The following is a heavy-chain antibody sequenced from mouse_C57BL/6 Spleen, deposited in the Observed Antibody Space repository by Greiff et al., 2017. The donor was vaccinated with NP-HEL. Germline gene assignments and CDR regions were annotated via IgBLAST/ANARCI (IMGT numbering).Heavy chain of an antibody. CDR1: GYTFTSYW. CDR2: IHPNSGST. V-gene: IGHV1-64*01. CDR3: ARDGSLYYAKDY. J-gene: IGHJ4*01. D-gene: IGHD1-1*02. Sequence: QVQLQQPGAELVKPGASVKLSCKASGYTFTSYWMHWVKQRPGQGLEWIGMIHPNSGSTNYNEKFKSKATLTVDKSSSTAYMQLSSLTSEDSAVYYCARDGSLYYAKDYWGQGTSVTVSS.